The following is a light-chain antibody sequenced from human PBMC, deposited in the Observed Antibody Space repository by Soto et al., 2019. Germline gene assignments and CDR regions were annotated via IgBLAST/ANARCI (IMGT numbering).Light chain of an antibody. J-gene: IGKJ3*01. CDR1: QSVSSN. V-gene: IGKV3-15*01. CDR2: GAS. CDR3: QQYNNWPPFT. Sequence: EIVMTQSPATLSVSPGERATLSCRASQSVSSNLAWYQQKPGQAPRLLIYGASTRATGIPARFSGSGSGTDFTLTISSLPSEDFAVYYCQQYNNWPPFTFGPGTKVDIK.